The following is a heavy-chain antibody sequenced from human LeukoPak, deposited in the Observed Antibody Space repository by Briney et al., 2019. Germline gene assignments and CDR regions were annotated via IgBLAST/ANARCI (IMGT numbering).Heavy chain of an antibody. J-gene: IGHJ4*02. CDR2: IDSDGSIT. CDR3: ARGGVYSGSYYGY. V-gene: IGHV3-74*01. D-gene: IGHD1-26*01. CDR1: AFAFSSYW. Sequence: PGGSLRLSCAASAFAFSSYWMHCVRQAPGKGLVWVSRIDSDGSITNYADSVKGRFTISRDKAKNTLYLQLTRLRGEDTAVYYCARGGVYSGSYYGYWGQGSLVTVSS.